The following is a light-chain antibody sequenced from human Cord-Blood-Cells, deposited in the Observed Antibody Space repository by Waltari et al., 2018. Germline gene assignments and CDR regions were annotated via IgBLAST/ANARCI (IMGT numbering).Light chain of an antibody. V-gene: IGKV3-15*01. J-gene: IGKJ1*01. Sequence: EIVMTQSPATLSVSPGERATLSCRASQRVSSNLAWYQQKPGQAPRFLIYGASTRATGIPARFSGSGSGTEFTLTISSLQSEDFAVYYCQQYNNWPPGTFGQGTKVEIK. CDR3: QQYNNWPPGT. CDR1: QRVSSN. CDR2: GAS.